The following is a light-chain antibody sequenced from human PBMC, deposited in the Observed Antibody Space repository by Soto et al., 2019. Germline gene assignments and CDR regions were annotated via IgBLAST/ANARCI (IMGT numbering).Light chain of an antibody. CDR2: VAS. CDR1: QNIINY. V-gene: IGKV1-39*01. J-gene: IGKJ5*01. CDR3: QQSYNAPIT. Sequence: DIHMTQSPSSLSASVCDRVTITCRASQNIINYLNWYQQKPGKAPQLLIYVASRLESGVPSRFSGSGSGTDFTLTISSLQPEDFATYYCQQSYNAPITFGQGTRLEIK.